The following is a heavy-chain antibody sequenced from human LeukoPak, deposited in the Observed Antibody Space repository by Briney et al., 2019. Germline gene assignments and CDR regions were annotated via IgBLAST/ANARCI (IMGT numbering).Heavy chain of an antibody. CDR2: ISDDSATT. D-gene: IGHD3-10*01. V-gene: IGHV3-23*01. J-gene: IGHJ4*02. CDR3: ARKSASGNYPLDY. CDR1: GFNFRSYF. Sequence: GGSLKPSCAASGFNFRSYFMTWVRQPPGKGVEWVSVISDDSATTFFAGFVKGRFTISRGNPNKTVFLQMSSMRAEDTALYYCARKSASGNYPLDYWGQGTLVTVSS.